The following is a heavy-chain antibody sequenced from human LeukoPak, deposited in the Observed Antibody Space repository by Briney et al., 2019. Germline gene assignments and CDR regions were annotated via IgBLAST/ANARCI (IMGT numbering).Heavy chain of an antibody. CDR3: ARMALGY. J-gene: IGHJ4*02. V-gene: IGHV3-30-3*01. CDR1: GFTFSSYA. Sequence: GGSLRLSCAASGFTFSSYAMHWVRQAPDKGLEWVAVISYDGSNKYYADSVKGRFTISRDNSKNTLYLQMNSLRAEDTAVYYCARMALGYWGQGTLVTVSS. CDR2: ISYDGSNK. D-gene: IGHD3-16*01.